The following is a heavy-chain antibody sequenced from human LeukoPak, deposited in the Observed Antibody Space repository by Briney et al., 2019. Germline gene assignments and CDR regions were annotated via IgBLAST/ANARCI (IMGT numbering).Heavy chain of an antibody. V-gene: IGHV2-5*02. CDR3: AHTKYSSGWQYYFDY. CDR2: IYWDDDK. CDR1: GSSLSTTGVG. D-gene: IGHD6-19*01. J-gene: IGHJ4*02. Sequence: SGPTLVKSTQTLTLTCTFSGSSLSTTGVGARWIRQPPGKALEWLAVIYWDDDKRYSPSLKSRLTITKDTSKNQVVLTMTNMDPVDTATYYCAHTKYSSGWQYYFDYWGQGTLVTVSS.